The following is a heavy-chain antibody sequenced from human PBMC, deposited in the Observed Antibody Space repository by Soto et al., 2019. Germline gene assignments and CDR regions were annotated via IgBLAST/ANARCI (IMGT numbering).Heavy chain of an antibody. CDR1: GGSFSGYY. V-gene: IGHV4-34*01. J-gene: IGHJ6*02. CDR2: INHSGST. D-gene: IGHD3-22*01. Sequence: PSETLSLTCAVYGGSFSGYYWSWIRQPPGKGLEWIGEINHSGSTNYNPSLKSRVTISVDTSKNQFSLKLSSVTAADTAVYYCASGRGDYYDSSGYYYYYYAMDVWGQGTTVTVSS. CDR3: ASGRGDYYDSSGYYYYYYAMDV.